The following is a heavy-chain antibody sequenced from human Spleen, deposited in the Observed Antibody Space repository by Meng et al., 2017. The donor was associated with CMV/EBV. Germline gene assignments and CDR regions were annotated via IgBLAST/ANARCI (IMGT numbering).Heavy chain of an antibody. D-gene: IGHD2-2*01. CDR2: IDWDDDK. CDR3: AHTQISVVIPTAIYFDY. V-gene: IGHV2-70*04. J-gene: IGHJ4*02. CDR1: GFSLSTSGMR. Sequence: SGPTLVKPTQTLTLTCTFSGFSLSTSGMRASWIRQPPGKALEWLARIDWDDDKFYSTSLKTRLTISKDTSKNQVVLTMTNMDPVDTATYYCAHTQISVVIPTAIYFDYWGQGTLVTVS.